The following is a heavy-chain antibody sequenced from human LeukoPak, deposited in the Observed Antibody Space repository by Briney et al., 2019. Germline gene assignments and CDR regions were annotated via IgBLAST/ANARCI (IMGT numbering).Heavy chain of an antibody. J-gene: IGHJ4*02. CDR1: GFTFSSYA. CDR2: ISYDGSNK. Sequence: GGSLRLSCAASGFTFSSYAMHWVRQAPGKGLEWVAVISYDGSNKYYADSVKGRFTISRDNSKNTLYLQMNSLRAEDTAVYYCARSTGVLWFGELWDGDYWGQGTLVTVSS. V-gene: IGHV3-30-3*01. D-gene: IGHD3-10*01. CDR3: ARSTGVLWFGELWDGDY.